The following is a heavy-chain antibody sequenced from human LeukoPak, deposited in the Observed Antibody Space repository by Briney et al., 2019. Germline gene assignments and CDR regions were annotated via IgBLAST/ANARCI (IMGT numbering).Heavy chain of an antibody. CDR3: AKGFSRDVYSYFDY. Sequence: GGSLRLSCAASEFTIDDYAMHWVRQAPGKGLEWVSSISCNSGSIDYADSVKGRFTISRDNAKNSLYLQMNGLRTEDMALYYCAKGFSRDVYSYFDYWGQGTLVTVPS. J-gene: IGHJ4*02. V-gene: IGHV3-9*03. CDR2: ISCNSGSI. D-gene: IGHD5-24*01. CDR1: EFTIDDYA.